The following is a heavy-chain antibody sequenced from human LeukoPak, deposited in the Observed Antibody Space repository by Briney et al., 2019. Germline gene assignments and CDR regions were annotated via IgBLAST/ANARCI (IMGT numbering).Heavy chain of an antibody. D-gene: IGHD6-19*01. V-gene: IGHV1-8*01. CDR3: ASWVGIYSGWYRVDY. J-gene: IGHJ4*02. CDR2: MNPNSGNT. CDR1: GYTFTNYD. Sequence: GVSVKVSCKASGYTFTNYDINWVRQATGQGLEWMGWMNPNSGNTGYAQKFQGRVTMTRNTSISTAYMELSSLRSEDTAVYYCASWVGIYSGWYRVDYWGQGTLVTVSS.